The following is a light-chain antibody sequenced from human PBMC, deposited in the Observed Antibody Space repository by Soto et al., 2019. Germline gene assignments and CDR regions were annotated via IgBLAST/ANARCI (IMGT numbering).Light chain of an antibody. V-gene: IGKV3-20*01. CDR1: QSVSSSY. CDR3: QQYGSSPWT. CDR2: GAS. Sequence: EIVLTHSPSTLSLWPGEIASLCCRASQSVSSSYLAWYQQKPGQAPRLLIYGASSRATGIPDRFSGSGSGTDFTLTISRLEPEDFAVYYCQQYGSSPWTFGQGTKVDIK. J-gene: IGKJ1*01.